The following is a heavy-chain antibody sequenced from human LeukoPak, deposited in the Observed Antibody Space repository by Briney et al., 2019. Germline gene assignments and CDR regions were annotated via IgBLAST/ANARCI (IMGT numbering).Heavy chain of an antibody. D-gene: IGHD3-16*01. Sequence: SETLSLTCAVSGYSISSGDYWGWIRLPPGKGLEWIGSIHHSGSTYYNPSLKSRVTISVDTSKRQFSLTLSSVTAADTAVYYCARDRSEPLGNGGSFDSWGQGTLVTVSS. V-gene: IGHV4-38-2*02. CDR2: IHHSGST. CDR1: GYSISSGDY. J-gene: IGHJ4*02. CDR3: ARDRSEPLGNGGSFDS.